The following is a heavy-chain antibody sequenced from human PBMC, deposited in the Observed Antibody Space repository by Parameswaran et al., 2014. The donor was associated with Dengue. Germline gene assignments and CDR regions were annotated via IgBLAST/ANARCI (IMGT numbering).Heavy chain of an antibody. CDR3: ARDPRYCSSTSCFDARDLDY. V-gene: IGHV3-21*01. D-gene: IGHD2-2*01. CDR2: ISSSSSYI. J-gene: IGHJ4*02. Sequence: VRQMPGKGLEWVSSISSSSSYIYYADSVKGRFTISRDNAKNSLYLQMNSLRAEDTAVYYCARDPRYCSSTSCFDARDLDYWGQGTLVTVSS.